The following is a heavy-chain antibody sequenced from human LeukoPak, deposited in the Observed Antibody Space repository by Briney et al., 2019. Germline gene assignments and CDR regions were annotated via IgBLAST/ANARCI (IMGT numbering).Heavy chain of an antibody. CDR1: GFTFRSYA. J-gene: IGHJ3*02. Sequence: GGSLRLSCVASGFTFRSYAMSWVRQAPGKGLEWVSAISGRGGNTYYADSVKGRFTISRDNAKNSLYLQMNSLRAEDTAVYYCARDSAESYYDFWSGYMEDAFDIWGQGTMVTVSS. CDR3: ARDSAESYYDFWSGYMEDAFDI. CDR2: ISGRGGNT. D-gene: IGHD3-3*01. V-gene: IGHV3-23*01.